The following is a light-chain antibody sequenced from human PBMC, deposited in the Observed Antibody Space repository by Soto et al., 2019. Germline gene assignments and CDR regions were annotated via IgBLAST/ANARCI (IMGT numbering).Light chain of an antibody. CDR1: QDISNY. CDR2: DAS. J-gene: IGKJ4*01. V-gene: IGKV1-33*01. CDR3: QQYDNLPT. Sequence: DIQMTQSPSSLSASVGDRVTITCQASQDISNYLTWYQQKPGKAPKLLIYDASNLETGVPSRFSGSGSGTDFTFTISSLQPEDIATYYCQQYDNLPTFGGGTKVEIK.